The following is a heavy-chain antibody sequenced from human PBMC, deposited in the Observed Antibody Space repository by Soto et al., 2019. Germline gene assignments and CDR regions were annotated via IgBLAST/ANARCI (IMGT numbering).Heavy chain of an antibody. V-gene: IGHV3-30-3*01. CDR3: ARDPLWGTAMVLWYFDL. CDR1: GFTFSSYA. D-gene: IGHD5-18*01. Sequence: QVQLVESGGGVVQPGRSLRLSCAASGFTFSSYAMHWVRQAPGKGLEWVAVISYDGSNKYYAESVKGRFTISRDNSKNTRYLQMNSLRAEDTAVYYCARDPLWGTAMVLWYFDLWGRGTLVTVSS. J-gene: IGHJ2*01. CDR2: ISYDGSNK.